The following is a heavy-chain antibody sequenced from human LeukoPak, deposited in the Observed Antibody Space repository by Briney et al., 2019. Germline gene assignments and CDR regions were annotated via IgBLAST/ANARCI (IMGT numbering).Heavy chain of an antibody. J-gene: IGHJ1*01. CDR2: ISNSGVST. CDR1: GFTFDNYA. CDR3: AKDLYPHGRAEYFQH. V-gene: IGHV3-23*01. Sequence: GGSLRLSCEASGFTFDNYAMSWVRQAPGKGLEWVSAISNSGVSTHYADSVKGRFAISRDNSKNTLFLHMNTLRADDMAVYYCAKDLYPHGRAEYFQHWGQGTLVTVSS. D-gene: IGHD2-2*02.